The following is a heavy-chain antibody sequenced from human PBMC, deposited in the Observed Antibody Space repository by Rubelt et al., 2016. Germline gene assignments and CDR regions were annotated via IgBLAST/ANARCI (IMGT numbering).Heavy chain of an antibody. V-gene: IGHV3-64D*06. J-gene: IGHJ4*02. CDR1: GFTFSSYA. CDR2: ISSNGGST. CDR3: VKGHVIGAYYGSGGTNGYFDY. D-gene: IGHD3-10*01. Sequence: RLSCSASGFTFSSYAMHWVRQAPGKGLEYVSAISSNGGSTYYADSVKGRFTISRDNSKNTLYLQMSSLRAEDTAVYYCVKGHVIGAYYGSGGTNGYFDYWGQGTLVTVSS.